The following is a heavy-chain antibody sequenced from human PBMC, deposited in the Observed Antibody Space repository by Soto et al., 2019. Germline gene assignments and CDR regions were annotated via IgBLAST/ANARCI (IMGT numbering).Heavy chain of an antibody. J-gene: IGHJ6*02. CDR3: ARAGCDGGTCYTLVGLRYGMDV. CDR1: GFTFSNYA. Sequence: QVQLVESGGGVVQPGRSLRLSCAASGFTFSNYAMYWVSQSPGKGLEWVAVISYDGNNKYYADSVKGRFTISRDNSKNPVYLQMNSLRAEDTAVYYCARAGCDGGTCYTLVGLRYGMDVWGQGTTVTVSS. CDR2: ISYDGNNK. V-gene: IGHV3-30-3*01. D-gene: IGHD2-15*01.